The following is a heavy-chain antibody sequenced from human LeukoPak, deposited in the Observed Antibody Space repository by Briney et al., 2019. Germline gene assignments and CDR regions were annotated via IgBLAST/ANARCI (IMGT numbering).Heavy chain of an antibody. J-gene: IGHJ6*03. CDR2: IRSKANSYAT. Sequence: GGSLRLSCAASGFTFSGSAMHWVRQASGKGLEWVGRIRSKANSYATAYAASVKGRFTISRDDSKNTAYLQMNSLKTEDTAVYYCNRLSRNYYYYMDVWGKGTTVTVSS. CDR1: GFTFSGSA. CDR3: NRLSRNYYYYMDV. V-gene: IGHV3-73*01.